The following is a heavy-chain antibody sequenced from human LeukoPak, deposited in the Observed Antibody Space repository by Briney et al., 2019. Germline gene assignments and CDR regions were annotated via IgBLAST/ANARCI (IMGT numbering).Heavy chain of an antibody. CDR3: AKVFLFDAVVPGGDWFDP. CDR2: ISGSSDST. V-gene: IGHV3-23*01. D-gene: IGHD2-2*01. Sequence: GGSLRLSCAASGFTFSSYAMTWVRQAPGKGLEWVSGISGSSDSTNYADSAKGRFTISRDNSKNTLYLQMNSLRAEDTAVYYCAKVFLFDAVVPGGDWFDPWGQGTLVTVSS. J-gene: IGHJ5*02. CDR1: GFTFSSYA.